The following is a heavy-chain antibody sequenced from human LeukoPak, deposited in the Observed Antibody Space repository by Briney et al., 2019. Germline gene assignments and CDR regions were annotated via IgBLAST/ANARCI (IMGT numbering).Heavy chain of an antibody. J-gene: IGHJ4*02. CDR2: ISASDGTT. D-gene: IGHD4-17*01. V-gene: IGHV1-18*01. CDR3: ARCGAAVTTHFSH. Sequence: EASVKVSCKASGYSFSIYGITWARPAPGQGLEYLGWISASDGTTNYAQKVQDRVTMTTDTSTSTAYLELRSLRSEDTAVYYCARCGAAVTTHFSHWGQGTLVTVSS. CDR1: GYSFSIYG.